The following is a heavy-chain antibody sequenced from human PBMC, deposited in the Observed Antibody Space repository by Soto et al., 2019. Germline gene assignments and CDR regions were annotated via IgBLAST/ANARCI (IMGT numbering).Heavy chain of an antibody. CDR3: ARGKYSGSPEKSGLSLYYYGMDV. D-gene: IGHD6-25*01. V-gene: IGHV1-69*05. CDR2: IIPIFGTA. Sequence: TSVKVCCEASGVDIKNYGINWVRQAPGEGLDWMGGIIPIFGTANYAQKFQGRVTIISDDSTSTVYMQLSSLRAEDTAVYYCARGKYSGSPEKSGLSLYYYGMDVWGQGTTVTVSS. CDR1: GVDIKNYG. J-gene: IGHJ6*02.